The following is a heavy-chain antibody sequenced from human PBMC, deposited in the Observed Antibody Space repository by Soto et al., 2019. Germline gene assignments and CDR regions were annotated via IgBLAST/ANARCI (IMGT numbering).Heavy chain of an antibody. CDR2: IIPIFGTA. V-gene: IGHV1-69*13. J-gene: IGHJ3*02. Sequence: SVNVSCKAGGYTFSDYYIQWVRQAPGQGLEWMGGIIPIFGTANYAQKFQGRVTITADESTSTAYMELSSLRSEDTAVYYCATGYYYDSSGPLDAFDIWGQGTMVTVSS. CDR3: ATGYYYDSSGPLDAFDI. D-gene: IGHD3-22*01. CDR1: GYTFSDYY.